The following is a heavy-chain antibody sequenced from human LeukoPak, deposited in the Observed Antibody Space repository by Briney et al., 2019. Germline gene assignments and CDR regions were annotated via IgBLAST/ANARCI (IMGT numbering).Heavy chain of an antibody. Sequence: GGSLRLSCAAPGFTFSAHYMDWVRQAPGKGLEWVGRTRNKANSYTTEYAASVKGRFTISRDDSKNSLYLQMNSLKTEDTAVYYCARVPGTTFLLSYMDVWGKGTTVTVPS. V-gene: IGHV3-72*01. J-gene: IGHJ6*03. CDR3: ARVPGTTFLLSYMDV. CDR1: GFTFSAHY. D-gene: IGHD1-7*01. CDR2: TRNKANSYTT.